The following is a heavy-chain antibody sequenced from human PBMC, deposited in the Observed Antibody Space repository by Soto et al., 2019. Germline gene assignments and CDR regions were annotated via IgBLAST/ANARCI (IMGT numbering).Heavy chain of an antibody. D-gene: IGHD3-22*01. Sequence: AASVKVSCKASGYTFTGYYMHWVRQAPGQGLEWMGWINPNSGGTNYAQKFQGWVTMTRDTSISTAYMELSRLRSDDTAVYYCARDRGKYYDSSGSYYYYYGMDVWGQGTTVTVSS. CDR1: GYTFTGYY. CDR2: INPNSGGT. V-gene: IGHV1-2*04. CDR3: ARDRGKYYDSSGSYYYYYGMDV. J-gene: IGHJ6*02.